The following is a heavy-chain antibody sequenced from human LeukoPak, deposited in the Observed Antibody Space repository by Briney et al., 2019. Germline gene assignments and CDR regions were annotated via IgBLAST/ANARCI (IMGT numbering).Heavy chain of an antibody. D-gene: IGHD1-14*01. CDR3: ASSPPRSDY. V-gene: IGHV4-34*01. Sequence: SETLSLTCAVYGGSFSGYYWSWIRQPPGKGLEWIGEINHSGSTNYNLSLKSRVTISVDTSKYQFSLKLSSVTAADTAVYYCASSPPRSDYWGQGTLVTVSS. J-gene: IGHJ4*02. CDR2: INHSGST. CDR1: GGSFSGYY.